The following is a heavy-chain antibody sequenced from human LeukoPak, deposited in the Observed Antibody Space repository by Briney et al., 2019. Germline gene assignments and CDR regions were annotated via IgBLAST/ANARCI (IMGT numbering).Heavy chain of an antibody. J-gene: IGHJ6*02. Sequence: KSSETLSLTCTVSGGSISSGDYYWGWIRQPPGKGLEWIGYIYYSGSTYYNPSLKSRVTISVDTSKNQFSLKLSSVTAADTAVYYCARGRQNLDWFLSRGGMDVWGQGTTVTVSS. CDR1: GGSISSGDYY. CDR3: ARGRQNLDWFLSRGGMDV. D-gene: IGHD3-9*01. V-gene: IGHV4-30-4*01. CDR2: IYYSGST.